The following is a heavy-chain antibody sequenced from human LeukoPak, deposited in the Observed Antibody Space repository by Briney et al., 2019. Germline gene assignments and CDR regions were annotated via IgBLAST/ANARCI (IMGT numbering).Heavy chain of an antibody. Sequence: TGGSLRLSCAASGFTFSSYAMSWVRPAPGKGLEWVSAISGSGGSTYYADSVKGRFTISRDNSKNTLYLQMNSLRAEDTAVYYCAKGIAAAGTGLDYWGQGTLVTVSS. CDR2: ISGSGGST. D-gene: IGHD6-13*01. J-gene: IGHJ4*02. CDR1: GFTFSSYA. CDR3: AKGIAAAGTGLDY. V-gene: IGHV3-23*01.